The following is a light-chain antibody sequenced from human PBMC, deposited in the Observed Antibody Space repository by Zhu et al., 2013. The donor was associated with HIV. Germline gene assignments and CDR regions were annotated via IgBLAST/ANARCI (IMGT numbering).Light chain of an antibody. V-gene: IGLV2-14*01. CDR3: SSYTSSNTHV. Sequence: QSALTQPPSASGSPGQSVTISCTGTSSDVGRYNFVSWYQQNPGKAPKLIIYEVSKRPSGVSNRFSGSKSGNTASLTISGLQAEDEADYYCSSYTSSNTHVFGTGTKVTVL. CDR1: SSDVGRYNF. J-gene: IGLJ1*01. CDR2: EVS.